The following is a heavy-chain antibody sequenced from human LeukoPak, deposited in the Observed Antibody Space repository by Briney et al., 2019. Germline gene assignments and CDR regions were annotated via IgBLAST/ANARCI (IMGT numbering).Heavy chain of an antibody. CDR1: GFTFSAYA. CDR3: ARARTGSYYSTFEH. V-gene: IGHV3-30*04. D-gene: IGHD1-26*01. J-gene: IGHJ1*01. Sequence: GGSLRLSCTASGFTFSAYAMHWVRQAPGKGLEWVAVISYDETNYYYAESVKGRFSISRDDSKNTLVLQVNSLTTEDTGVYYCARARTGSYYSTFEHWGPGTLVSVSS. CDR2: ISYDETNY.